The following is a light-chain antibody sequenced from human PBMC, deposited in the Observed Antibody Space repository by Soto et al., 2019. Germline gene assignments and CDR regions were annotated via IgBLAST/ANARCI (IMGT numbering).Light chain of an antibody. CDR3: QQYNTYST. CDR2: DAS. J-gene: IGKJ5*01. V-gene: IGKV1-5*01. Sequence: DIQMTQSPSTLSASIGDRVTITCRASESIRTWLAWYQHKPGKAPKFLIYDASTLRSGVPSRFSGGGSGTEFALTISSLQPDDFATDYCQQYNTYSTVGQGTRLEIK. CDR1: ESIRTW.